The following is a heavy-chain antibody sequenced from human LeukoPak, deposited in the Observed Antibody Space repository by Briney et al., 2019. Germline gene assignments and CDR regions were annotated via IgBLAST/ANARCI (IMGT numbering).Heavy chain of an antibody. D-gene: IGHD1-1*01. CDR1: GGTFSSYA. V-gene: IGHV1-69*13. CDR3: ARDQTTHPTNMDV. CDR2: IIPIFGTA. J-gene: IGHJ6*03. Sequence: SVKVSCKASGGTFSSYAISWVRQAPGQGHEWMGGIIPIFGTANYAQKFQGRVTITADESTSTAYMELSSLRSEDTAVYYCARDQTTHPTNMDVWGKGTTVTVSS.